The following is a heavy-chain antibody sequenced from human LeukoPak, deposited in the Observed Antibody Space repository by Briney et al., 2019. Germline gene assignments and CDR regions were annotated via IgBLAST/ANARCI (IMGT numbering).Heavy chain of an antibody. CDR1: GFTFSSYA. D-gene: IGHD6-13*01. CDR3: ARDARYSSSWYTPGFDP. V-gene: IGHV3-30*14. J-gene: IGHJ5*02. Sequence: GGSLRLSCAASGFTFSSYAMHWVRQAPGKGLEWVAVISYDGSNKYYADSVKGRFTISRDNSKNTLYLQMNSLRAEDTAVYCCARDARYSSSWYTPGFDPWGQGTLVTVSS. CDR2: ISYDGSNK.